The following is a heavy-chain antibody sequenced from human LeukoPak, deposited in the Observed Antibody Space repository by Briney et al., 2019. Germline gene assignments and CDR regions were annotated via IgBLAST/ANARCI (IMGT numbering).Heavy chain of an antibody. V-gene: IGHV1-2*02. D-gene: IGHD6-13*01. J-gene: IGHJ4*02. Sequence: ASVKVSCKASGYTFTGYYMHWVRQAPGQGLEWMGWINPNSGGTNYAQKFQGRVTMTRETSISTAYMELSRLRPDDTAVYYCVRGTHSWYYFDYWGQGTLVTVSS. CDR3: VRGTHSWYYFDY. CDR1: GYTFTGYY. CDR2: INPNSGGT.